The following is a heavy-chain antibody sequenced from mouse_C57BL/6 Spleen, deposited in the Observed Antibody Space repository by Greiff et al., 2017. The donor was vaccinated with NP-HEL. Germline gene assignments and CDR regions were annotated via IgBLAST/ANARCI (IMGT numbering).Heavy chain of an antibody. J-gene: IGHJ4*01. CDR2: ISYSGST. V-gene: IGHV3-1*01. D-gene: IGHD2-5*01. Sequence: DVQLQESGPGMVKPSQSLSLTCTVTGYSITSGYDWHWIRHFPGNKLEWMGYISYSGSTNYNPSLKSRISITHDTSKNHFFLKLNSVTTEDTATYYCARGSNYVYYAMDYWGQGTSVTVSS. CDR3: ARGSNYVYYAMDY. CDR1: GYSITSGYD.